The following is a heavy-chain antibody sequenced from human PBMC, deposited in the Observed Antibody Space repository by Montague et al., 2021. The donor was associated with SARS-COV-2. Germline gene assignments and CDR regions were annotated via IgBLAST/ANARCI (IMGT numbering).Heavy chain of an antibody. V-gene: IGHV4-59*01. CDR3: ARAQNTCFIANCVNYFEV. CDR2: VHYTGST. D-gene: IGHD1-1*01. J-gene: IGHJ4*02. CDR1: GGSISSYY. Sequence: SETLSLTCEVSGGSISSYYWSWIRQSPGKGLEWIGYVHYTGSTKYNPSLKTRVTPSLDTPKKHCSLKLKSVTAADTAVYYCARAQNTCFIANCVNYFEVWGLGALVTVSS.